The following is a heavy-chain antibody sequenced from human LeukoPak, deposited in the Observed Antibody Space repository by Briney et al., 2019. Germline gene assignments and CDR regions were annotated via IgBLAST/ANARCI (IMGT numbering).Heavy chain of an antibody. CDR3: ARLMSSGWYGRGYFDY. CDR2: IYYSGST. V-gene: IGHV4-30-4*07. Sequence: SETLSLTCAVSGGSISSGGYSWSWIRQPPGKGLEWIGYIYYSGSTYYNPSLKSRVTISVDTSKNQFSLKLSSVTAADTAVYYCARLMSSGWYGRGYFDYWGQGTLVTVSS. J-gene: IGHJ4*02. CDR1: GGSISSGGYS. D-gene: IGHD6-19*01.